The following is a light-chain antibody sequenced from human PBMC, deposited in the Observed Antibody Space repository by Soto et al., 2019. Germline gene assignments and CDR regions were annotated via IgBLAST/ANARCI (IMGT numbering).Light chain of an antibody. V-gene: IGKV1-5*01. CDR2: DVS. J-gene: IGKJ1*01. Sequence: DIQMTQSPSSVSASVVDRVTITCRASQSISSWLAWYQQKPGKAPKLLIYDVSSLESGVPSRFSGSGSGTEFTLTISSLQPDDFATYYCQQYNTFWTFGQGTKVDI. CDR1: QSISSW. CDR3: QQYNTFWT.